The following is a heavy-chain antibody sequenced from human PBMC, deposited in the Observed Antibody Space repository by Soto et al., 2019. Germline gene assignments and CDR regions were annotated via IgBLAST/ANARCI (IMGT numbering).Heavy chain of an antibody. D-gene: IGHD7-27*01. Sequence: QVQLVESGGGVVQPGGSLRLSCSGSGFIFSGYGMHWVRQPPGKGLEWVAVISYDGRRKYYEDSVKGRFTVSRDNSQNTVYLEMNSLRVEDSAIDDCAKDILRDQLDWGGEVWGEGTTVTVSS. CDR2: ISYDGRRK. J-gene: IGHJ6*04. CDR3: AKDILRDQLDWGGEV. CDR1: GFIFSGYG. V-gene: IGHV3-30*18.